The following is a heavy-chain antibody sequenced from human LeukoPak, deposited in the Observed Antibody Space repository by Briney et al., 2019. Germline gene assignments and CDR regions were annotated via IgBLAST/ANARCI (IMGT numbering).Heavy chain of an antibody. CDR1: GFTFSSYG. CDR2: IWYEADKE. D-gene: IGHD4-17*01. J-gene: IGHJ3*02. CDR3: ARERDPYGDYIIDAFDI. V-gene: IGHV3-33*01. Sequence: QTGGSLRLSCAASGFTFSSYGMHWVRQAPGKGLEWVAIIWYEADKEFYGDSVKGRFTISRDNSHNTLYLQMNSLRVEDTAVYYCARERDPYGDYIIDAFDIWGRGTMVTVSS.